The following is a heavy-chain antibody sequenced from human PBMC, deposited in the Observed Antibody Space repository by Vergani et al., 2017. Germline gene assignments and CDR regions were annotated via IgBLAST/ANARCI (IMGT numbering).Heavy chain of an antibody. CDR2: IHTGGST. V-gene: IGHV4-61*02. D-gene: IGHD2-15*01. CDR3: ARSRPYCTSGSCPAI. Sequence: QVQLQESGPGLVKPSETLSLTCSVSGDSMSSVGYYWTWIRQSAGKGPEWIGHIHTGGSTDLNPSFKSRVSISVDTSKSQFSLKLNSVTVADTAVYYCARSRPYCTSGSCPAIWGQGTLVTVSS. CDR1: GDSMSSVGYY. J-gene: IGHJ4*02.